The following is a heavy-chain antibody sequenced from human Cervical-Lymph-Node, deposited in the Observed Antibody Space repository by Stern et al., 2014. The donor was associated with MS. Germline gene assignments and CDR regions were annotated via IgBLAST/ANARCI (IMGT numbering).Heavy chain of an antibody. Sequence: VQLVESGGGVVQPGRSLRLSCAASGFTFSSYGMHWVRQAPGKGLEWVAVIWYDGSNKYYAGSVKGRFTISRDNSKNTLYLQMNSLRAEDTAVYYCARDCKLRYYYYGMDVWGQGTTVTVSS. CDR3: ARDCKLRYYYYGMDV. CDR2: IWYDGSNK. D-gene: IGHD1-26*01. V-gene: IGHV3-33*01. J-gene: IGHJ6*02. CDR1: GFTFSSYG.